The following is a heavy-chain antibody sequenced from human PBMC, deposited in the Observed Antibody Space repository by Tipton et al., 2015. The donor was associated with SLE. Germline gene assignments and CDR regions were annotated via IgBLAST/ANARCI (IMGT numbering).Heavy chain of an antibody. V-gene: IGHV3-23*03. CDR2: TYSGGPT. D-gene: IGHD1-7*01. J-gene: IGHJ2*01. CDR3: VKDGPRYWNYDYYFDL. Sequence: SLRLSCSASAFSITSYWMTWVRQAPGKGLEWFSVTYSGGPTYYADSVKGRFTISRDNSKNTVYLQLSSLRAGDTATYYCVKDGPRYWNYDYYFDLWGRGTLVTVSS. CDR1: AFSITSYW.